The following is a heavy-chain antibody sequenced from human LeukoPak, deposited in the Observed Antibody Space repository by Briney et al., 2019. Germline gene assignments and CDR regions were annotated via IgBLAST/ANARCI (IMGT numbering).Heavy chain of an antibody. CDR1: GFTVSSNY. V-gene: IGHV3-53*01. J-gene: IGHJ4*02. D-gene: IGHD2-21*02. CDR2: IYSGGST. Sequence: PGGSLRLSCAASGFTVSSNYMSWVRQAPGKGLEWVSVIYSGGSTYYADSVKGRFTISRDNSKNTLYLQMNSLRAEDTAVYYCARGSPKNGGDCYFDYWGQGTLVTVSS. CDR3: ARGSPKNGGDCYFDY.